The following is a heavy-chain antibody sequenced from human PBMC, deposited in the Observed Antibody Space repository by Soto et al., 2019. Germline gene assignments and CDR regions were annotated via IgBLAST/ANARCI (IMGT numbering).Heavy chain of an antibody. Sequence: GGSLRLSCAASGFTFSSYTMNWVRQAPGKGLEWVSYISSSNSSIYADSVKGRFTISRDNAKNSLYLQMNSLRAEDTAVYYCARLSAYHGSGSFDYWGQGTLVTVSS. CDR2: ISSSNSSI. CDR1: GFTFSSYT. J-gene: IGHJ4*02. CDR3: ARLSAYHGSGSFDY. V-gene: IGHV3-48*01. D-gene: IGHD3-10*01.